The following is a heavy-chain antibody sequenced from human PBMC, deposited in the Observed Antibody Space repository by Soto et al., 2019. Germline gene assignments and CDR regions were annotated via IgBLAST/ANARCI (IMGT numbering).Heavy chain of an antibody. Sequence: GSTSTSYVCHWLRQAHGQRLEWMGWSNAGNGNTKYSQKFQGRVTITRDTSASTAYMERSSLRSEDMALYACARDEPYSTAYDYWGQGTLVTVSS. CDR3: ARDEPYSTAYDY. J-gene: IGHJ4*02. V-gene: IGHV1-3*01. CDR2: SNAGNGNT. CDR1: GSTSTSYV. D-gene: IGHD2-8*02.